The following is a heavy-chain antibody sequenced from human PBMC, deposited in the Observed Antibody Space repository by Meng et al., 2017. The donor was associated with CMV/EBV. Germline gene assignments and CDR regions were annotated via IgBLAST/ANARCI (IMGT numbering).Heavy chain of an antibody. Sequence: SVKVSCKASGGTFSSYAISWVRQAPGQGLEWMGGIIPIFGTANYGQKFQGRVTITADKSTSTAYMELSSLRSEDTAVYYCARGGTTVTSRRNERTSFYYYYGMDVWGQGTTVTVSS. CDR3: ARGGTTVTSRRNERTSFYYYYGMDV. D-gene: IGHD4-11*01. J-gene: IGHJ6*02. CDR2: IIPIFGTA. CDR1: GGTFSSYA. V-gene: IGHV1-69*06.